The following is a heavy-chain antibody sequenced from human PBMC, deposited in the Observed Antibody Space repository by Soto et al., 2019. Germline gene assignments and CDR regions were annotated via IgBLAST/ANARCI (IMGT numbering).Heavy chain of an antibody. CDR3: ARDYRYYYDSSAYPHY. Sequence: AGGSLRLSCAASGFTFSSYAMHWVRQAPGKGLEWVAVISYDGSNKYYADSAKGRFTISRDNSKNTLYLQMNSLRAEDTAVYYCARDYRYYYDSSAYPHYWGQGALVTVSS. CDR2: ISYDGSNK. J-gene: IGHJ4*02. D-gene: IGHD3-22*01. V-gene: IGHV3-30-3*01. CDR1: GFTFSSYA.